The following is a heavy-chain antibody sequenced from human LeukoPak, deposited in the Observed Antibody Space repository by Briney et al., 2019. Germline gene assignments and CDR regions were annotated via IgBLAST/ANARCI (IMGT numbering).Heavy chain of an antibody. CDR2: IYTSGST. D-gene: IGHD5-18*01. CDR3: ARGYSYGYTFDY. Sequence: PSQTLSLTCTVSGGSISSGSYYWSWIRQPAGKGLEWIGRIYTSGSTNYNPSLKSRVTISVDTSKNQFPLKLNSVTAADTAVYYCARGYSYGYTFDYWGQGTLVTVSS. J-gene: IGHJ4*02. V-gene: IGHV4-61*02. CDR1: GGSISSGSYY.